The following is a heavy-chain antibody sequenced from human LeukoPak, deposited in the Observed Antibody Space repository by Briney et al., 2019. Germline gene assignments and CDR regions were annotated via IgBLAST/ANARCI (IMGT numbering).Heavy chain of an antibody. CDR1: GFTFSSYG. CDR3: ANLNALYWGNLDY. D-gene: IGHD3-16*01. CDR2: ISDSGVTA. V-gene: IGHV3-23*01. Sequence: PGGSLRLSCVVSGFTFSSYGMGWVRQAPGQGVDWVSAISDSGVTAYYADSVKGRFTISRDNSKSTLYLQMNSLRAEDTAVYYCANLNALYWGNLDYWGQGTLVTVSS. J-gene: IGHJ4*02.